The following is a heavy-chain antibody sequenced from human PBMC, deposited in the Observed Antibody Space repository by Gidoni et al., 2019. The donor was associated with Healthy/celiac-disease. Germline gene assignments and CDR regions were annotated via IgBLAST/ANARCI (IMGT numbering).Heavy chain of an antibody. Sequence: QVQLVQSGAEVKKPGSSVKVSCKASGGTFSSYAISWVRQAPGQGLEWMGGIIPIFGTANYAQKFQGRVTITADESTSTAYMELSSLRSEDTAVYYCARGVVGATIDDWWFDPWGQGTLVTVSS. CDR1: GGTFSSYA. CDR2: IIPIFGTA. CDR3: ARGVVGATIDDWWFDP. V-gene: IGHV1-69*01. D-gene: IGHD1-26*01. J-gene: IGHJ5*02.